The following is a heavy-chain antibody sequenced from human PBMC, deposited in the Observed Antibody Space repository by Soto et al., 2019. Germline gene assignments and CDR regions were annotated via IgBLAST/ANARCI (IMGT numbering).Heavy chain of an antibody. D-gene: IGHD6-6*01. J-gene: IGHJ4*02. Sequence: GGSLRLSCAASGFTFTRYWMSWVRQAPGKGLEWLANINQDGSVQYYVHSVEGRLTISRDNAKNLVYLQINSLRGEDTAVYFCARIGYSSSSFDYWGQGTLVTVSS. CDR3: ARIGYSSSSFDY. CDR2: INQDGSVQ. CDR1: GFTFTRYW. V-gene: IGHV3-7*05.